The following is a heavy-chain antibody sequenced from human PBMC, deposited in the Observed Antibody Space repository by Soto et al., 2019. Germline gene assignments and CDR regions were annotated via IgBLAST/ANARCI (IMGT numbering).Heavy chain of an antibody. CDR3: ARYNAASGTYYFDY. D-gene: IGHD6-13*01. J-gene: IGHJ4*02. V-gene: IGHV4-4*02. Sequence: VAGGSGVDRGGWSWVRQSPGKGLEWIGEIYHSGSANYNPSLKSRVTMSVDNSKNQFSLKLNSVTAADTAVYYCARYNAASGTYYFDYWGQGTLVT. CDR1: GGSGVDRGG. CDR2: IYHSGSA.